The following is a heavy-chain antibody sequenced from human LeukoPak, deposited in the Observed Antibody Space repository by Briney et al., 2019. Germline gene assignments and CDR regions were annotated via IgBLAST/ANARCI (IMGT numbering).Heavy chain of an antibody. CDR1: GFTFSRYG. CDR3: ARVGSGYTVDY. J-gene: IGHJ4*02. Sequence: GGSLRLSCAASGFTFSRYGMHWVRQAPGKGLEWVAVIWFDGSKTYYSESVKGRFTVSRDNSKNTLFLQMNSLRVEDTAVYYCARVGSGYTVDYWGQGTLVTVSS. D-gene: IGHD3-10*01. V-gene: IGHV3-33*08. CDR2: IWFDGSKT.